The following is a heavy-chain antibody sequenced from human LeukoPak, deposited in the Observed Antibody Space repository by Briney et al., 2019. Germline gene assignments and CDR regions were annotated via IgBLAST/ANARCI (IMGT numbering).Heavy chain of an antibody. D-gene: IGHD3-9*01. J-gene: IGHJ4*02. CDR3: ARDDAYDILTGYSIGFDY. CDR1: GFTFSSYS. CDR2: ISSSSSYI. Sequence: GGSLRLSCAASGFTFSSYSMNWVRQSPGKGLEWVSSISSSSSYIYYADSVKGRFTISRDNAKNSLYLQMNSLRAEDTAVYYCARDDAYDILTGYSIGFDYWGQGTLVTVSS. V-gene: IGHV3-21*01.